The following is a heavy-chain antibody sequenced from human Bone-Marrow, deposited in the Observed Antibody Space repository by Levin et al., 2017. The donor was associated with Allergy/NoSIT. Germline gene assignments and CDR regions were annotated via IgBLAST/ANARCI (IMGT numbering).Heavy chain of an antibody. CDR2: ISGSGGST. Sequence: PGGSLRLSCAASGFTFSSYAMSWVRQAPGKGLEWVSAISGSGGSTYYADSVKGRFTISRDNSKNTLYLQMNSLRAEDTAVYYCAKQEDPRHIAVAAVLGYFDYWGQGTLVTVSS. V-gene: IGHV3-23*01. CDR1: GFTFSSYA. D-gene: IGHD6-19*01. CDR3: AKQEDPRHIAVAAVLGYFDY. J-gene: IGHJ4*02.